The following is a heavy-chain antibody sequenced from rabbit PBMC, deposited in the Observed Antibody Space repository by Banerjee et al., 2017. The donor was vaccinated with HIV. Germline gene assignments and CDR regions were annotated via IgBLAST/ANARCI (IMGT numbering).Heavy chain of an antibody. CDR3: ARIRYAGYAGFGYADL. Sequence: QSLEESGGDLVKPEGSLTLTCTASGFSFSSYWMCWVRQAPGKGLELIACIWASSGSTYYASWAKGRFTISKTSSTTVTLQMNSLTAADTATYFCARIRYAGYAGFGYADLWGPGTLVTVS. V-gene: IGHV1S40*01. CDR1: GFSFSSYW. J-gene: IGHJ4*01. D-gene: IGHD4-2*01. CDR2: IWASSGST.